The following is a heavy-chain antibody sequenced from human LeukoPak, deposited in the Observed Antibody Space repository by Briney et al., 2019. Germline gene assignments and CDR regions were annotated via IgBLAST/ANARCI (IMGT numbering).Heavy chain of an antibody. J-gene: IGHJ4*02. CDR2: IYYSGST. CDR1: GGSISSSSYY. CDR3: ARGDGYKDFDY. Sequence: KPSETLSLTCTVSGGSISSSSYYWGWIRQPPGKGLEWIGSIYYSGSTYYNPSLKSRVTISVDTSKNQFSLKLSSVTAADTAVYYCARGDGYKDFDYWGQGTLVTVSS. V-gene: IGHV4-39*07. D-gene: IGHD5-24*01.